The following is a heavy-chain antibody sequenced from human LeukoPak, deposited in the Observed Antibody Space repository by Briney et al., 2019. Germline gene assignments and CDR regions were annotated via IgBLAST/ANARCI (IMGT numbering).Heavy chain of an antibody. CDR2: IYTSGST. V-gene: IGHV4-4*07. D-gene: IGHD2-15*01. CDR1: GGSISSYY. Sequence: SETLSLTCTVSGGSISSYYWSWIRQPAGKGLEWIGRIYTSGSTNYNPSLKSRVTISVDTSKNQFSLKLSSVTAADTAVYYCARVVVVVAATHIDYWGQGTLVTVSS. J-gene: IGHJ4*02. CDR3: ARVVVVVAATHIDY.